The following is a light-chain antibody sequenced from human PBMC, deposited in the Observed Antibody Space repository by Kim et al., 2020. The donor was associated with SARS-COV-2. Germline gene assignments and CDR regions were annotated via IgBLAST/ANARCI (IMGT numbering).Light chain of an antibody. V-gene: IGLV3-1*01. CDR1: KEGDKY. Sequence: SPGQTTSNACSGVKEGDKYAYWYQQKPAQSPVLVIYQASTRPSGTPERFSGSNSGNTATLTISGTQAMDEADYFYQVWDSSSAVFGGGTQLTVL. CDR3: QVWDSSSAV. J-gene: IGLJ2*01. CDR2: QAS.